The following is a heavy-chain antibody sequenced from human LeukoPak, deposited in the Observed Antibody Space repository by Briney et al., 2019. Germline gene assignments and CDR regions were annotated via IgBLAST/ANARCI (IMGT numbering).Heavy chain of an antibody. V-gene: IGHV1-3*01. CDR2: INAGNGNT. CDR3: ARGSGLMVAANLAIDP. D-gene: IGHD2-15*01. CDR1: GYTFTSYA. J-gene: IGHJ5*02. Sequence: GASVKVSCKASGYTFTSYAMHWVRQAPGQRLEWMGWINAGNGNTKYSQKFQGRVTITRDTSASTAYMELSSLRSEDTAVYYCARGSGLMVAANLAIDPWGQGTLVTVSS.